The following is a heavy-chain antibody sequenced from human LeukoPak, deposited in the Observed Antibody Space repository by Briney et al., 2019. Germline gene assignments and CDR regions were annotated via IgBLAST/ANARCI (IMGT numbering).Heavy chain of an antibody. D-gene: IGHD3-3*01. CDR3: ANFGVVIPDY. V-gene: IGHV3-30*02. CDR2: IRYDGSNK. J-gene: IGHJ4*02. CDR1: GFTFSSYG. Sequence: GGFLRLSCAASGFTFSSYGMHWVRQAPGKGLEWVAFIRYDGSNKYYADSVKGRFTISRDNSKNTLYLQMNSLRAEDTAVYYCANFGVVIPDYWGQGTLVTVSS.